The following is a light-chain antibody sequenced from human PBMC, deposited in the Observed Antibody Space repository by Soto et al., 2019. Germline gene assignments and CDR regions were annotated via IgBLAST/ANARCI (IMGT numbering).Light chain of an antibody. J-gene: IGLJ3*02. CDR1: SGTIASNY. V-gene: IGLV6-57*04. Sequence: NFLLTQPHSVSESPGKTVTISCTRSSGTIASNYVQWYQQRPGSAPTAVIFQNHQRPSGVPERFSGSIDTSSNSAALVISGLETEDEADYYCQSYDSTTNWVFGGGTKLTVL. CDR2: QNH. CDR3: QSYDSTTNWV.